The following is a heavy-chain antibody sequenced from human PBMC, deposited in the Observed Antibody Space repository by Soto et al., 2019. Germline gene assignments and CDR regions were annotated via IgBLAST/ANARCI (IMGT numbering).Heavy chain of an antibody. CDR3: ARDSGCSGGSFYSINWFDP. Sequence: PGGSLRLSCVASGFTFSSYEMNWVRQAPGKGLEWVSYISSSGSTIYYADSVKGRFTISRDNAKNSLYLQMNSLRAEDTAVYYCARDSGCSGGSFYSINWFDPWGQGTLVTVSS. D-gene: IGHD2-15*01. J-gene: IGHJ5*02. CDR1: GFTFSSYE. V-gene: IGHV3-48*03. CDR2: ISSSGSTI.